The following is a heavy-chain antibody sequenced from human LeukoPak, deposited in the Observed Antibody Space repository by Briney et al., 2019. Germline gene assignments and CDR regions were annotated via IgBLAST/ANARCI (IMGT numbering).Heavy chain of an antibody. D-gene: IGHD1-1*01. Sequence: GGSLRLSCAASGFTFSNYAMSWVRQAPGKGLEWVSAISGSGDYTYYADSVKGRFTISRDNSKNTLYLQMNSLRVEDTAVYYCAKQKDTNSWYNRDAFDIWGQGTMDTVSS. V-gene: IGHV3-23*01. CDR2: ISGSGDYT. CDR1: GFTFSNYA. J-gene: IGHJ3*02. CDR3: AKQKDTNSWYNRDAFDI.